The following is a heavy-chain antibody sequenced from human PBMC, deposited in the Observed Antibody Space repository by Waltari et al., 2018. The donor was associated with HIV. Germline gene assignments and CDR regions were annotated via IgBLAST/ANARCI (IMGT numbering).Heavy chain of an antibody. CDR2: ISSISSTI. Sequence: EVQLVESGGGLVQPGGSLRLSCAASGFTFTSYGMNWVRQAPGKGLEGSSFISSISSTIYYADSVKVRFTISRDNAKNSLYLQMNSLRAEDTAVYYCARETYYYDSSGPYFDYWGQGTLVTVSS. D-gene: IGHD3-22*01. CDR3: ARETYYYDSSGPYFDY. CDR1: GFTFTSYG. V-gene: IGHV3-48*01. J-gene: IGHJ4*02.